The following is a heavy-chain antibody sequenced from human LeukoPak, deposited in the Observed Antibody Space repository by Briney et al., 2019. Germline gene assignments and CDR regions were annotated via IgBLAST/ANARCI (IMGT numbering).Heavy chain of an antibody. V-gene: IGHV3-7*04. CDR1: GFTFSTYW. D-gene: IGHD2-2*02. CDR2: IKQDGSEK. Sequence: GGSLRLSCAASGFTFSTYWMSWVRQAPGKGLEWVANIKQDGSEKYYVDTVKGRFTISRDNTKNSLSLQMNSLRVDDTAVYYCARGGFYTYPDAFDVWGQGTMVTVSS. J-gene: IGHJ3*01. CDR3: ARGGFYTYPDAFDV.